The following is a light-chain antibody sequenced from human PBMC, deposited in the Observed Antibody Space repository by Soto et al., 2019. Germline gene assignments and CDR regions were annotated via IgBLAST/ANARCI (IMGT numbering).Light chain of an antibody. V-gene: IGLV1-40*01. Sequence: QSVLTQPPSVSGAPGRRVTISCTGSSSNIGAGYDVHWYQQLPGTAPKLLIYGNSNRPSGVPDRFSGSKSGTSASLAITGLQDEDEADYYCQSYDSSLSGVVFGGGTKLTVL. CDR1: SSNIGAGYD. J-gene: IGLJ2*01. CDR3: QSYDSSLSGVV. CDR2: GNS.